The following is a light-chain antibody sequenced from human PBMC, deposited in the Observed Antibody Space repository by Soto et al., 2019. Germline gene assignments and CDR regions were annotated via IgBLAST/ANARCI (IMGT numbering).Light chain of an antibody. CDR1: STDFVSYNR. CDR2: EVS. J-gene: IGLJ1*01. V-gene: IGLV2-18*01. CDR3: SLYTRDNDYV. Sequence: QSALTQPPSVSGSPGQSVTISCTGTSTDFVSYNRVSWYQQPPGTAPKLMIYEVSKRPSGVPDRFSGSKSGNTASLTISGLQAADEADYYCSLYTRDNDYVFGNGTKVTV.